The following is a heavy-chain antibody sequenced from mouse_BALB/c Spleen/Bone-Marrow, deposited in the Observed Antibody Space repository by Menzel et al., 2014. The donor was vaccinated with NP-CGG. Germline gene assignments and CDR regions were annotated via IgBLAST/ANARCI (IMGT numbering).Heavy chain of an antibody. D-gene: IGHD2-4*01. CDR1: GFSLTGYG. J-gene: IGHJ4*01. Sequence: VKLVESGPGLVAPSQSLSITCTVSGFSLTGYGVSWVRQSPGKSLEWLGMIWGDGSTDYNSALKSRLSISKDNSKSQVFLKMNSLQTDDTARYYCARDSFLITRALDYWGQGTSVTVSS. CDR3: ARDSFLITRALDY. CDR2: IWGDGST. V-gene: IGHV2-6-7*01.